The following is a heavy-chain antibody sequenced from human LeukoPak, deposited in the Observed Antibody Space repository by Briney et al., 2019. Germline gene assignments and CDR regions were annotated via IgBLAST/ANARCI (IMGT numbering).Heavy chain of an antibody. V-gene: IGHV1-18*01. CDR1: GYTFTSYG. D-gene: IGHD6-19*01. CDR3: VTDLGSGWYGAFAV. Sequence: GASVKVSCKASGYTFTSYGISWVRQAPGQGLEWMGWITIYNDNTHSAQNLQGRVSMTTDTSTNTVYMELRSLRLDDTAMYYCVTDLGSGWYGAFAVWGQGTMVTVSS. J-gene: IGHJ3*01. CDR2: ITIYNDNT.